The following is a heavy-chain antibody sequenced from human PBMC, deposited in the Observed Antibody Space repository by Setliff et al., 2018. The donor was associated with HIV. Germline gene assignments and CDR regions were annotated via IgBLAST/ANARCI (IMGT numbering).Heavy chain of an antibody. D-gene: IGHD4-4*01. V-gene: IGHV4-61*02. CDR3: ARVTDDYSRYFYYMDV. Sequence: KPSETLSLTCTVSGGSISSGSYYWSWIRQPAGKGLEWIGRIYTSGSTNYNPSLKSRVTISVDKSKNQFSLKLSSVTAADTAVYYCARVTDDYSRYFYYMDVWGKGTTVTVSS. J-gene: IGHJ6*03. CDR1: GGSISSGSYY. CDR2: IYTSGST.